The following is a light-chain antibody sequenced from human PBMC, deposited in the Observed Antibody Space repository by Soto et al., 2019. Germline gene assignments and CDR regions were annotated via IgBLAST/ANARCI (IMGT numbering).Light chain of an antibody. CDR2: DVS. J-gene: IGLJ1*01. V-gene: IGLV2-14*03. Sequence: QSALAQPASVSGSPGQSITIHCTGTPSDVGHYDYVAWFQQHPGRAPKLIVYDVSKWPSGVSNRFSGSKSGNTASLTISGLQAEDEADYYCTSFTTSTTFVFGTGTKVTVL. CDR3: TSFTTSTTFV. CDR1: PSDVGHYDY.